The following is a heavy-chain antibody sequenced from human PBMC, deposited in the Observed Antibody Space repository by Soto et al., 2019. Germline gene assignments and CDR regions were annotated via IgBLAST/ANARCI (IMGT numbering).Heavy chain of an antibody. Sequence: QLQLQESGSGLVKPSQTLSLTCAVSGGSISSGGYSWSWIRQPPGKGLEWIGYIYHSGSTYYNPSLKRRVTISVDGSKNQFSLKLSSVTAADTAVYYCAGGGFGVARDYWGQGTLVTVSS. CDR1: GGSISSGGYS. CDR2: IYHSGST. J-gene: IGHJ4*02. CDR3: AGGGFGVARDY. D-gene: IGHD3-3*01. V-gene: IGHV4-30-2*01.